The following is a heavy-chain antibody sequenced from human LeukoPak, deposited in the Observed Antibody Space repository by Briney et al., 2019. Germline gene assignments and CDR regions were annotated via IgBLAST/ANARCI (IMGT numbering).Heavy chain of an antibody. Sequence: SATLSLTCPVSGGFISSGRYYWGWIRQPPGKGLEWIGSLQYSGTTYYNPSLKSRVTISVDTSSNKFSLRLTSVTAADTAVYYCARPGGGNYPWGQGTLVTVSS. CDR2: LQYSGTT. V-gene: IGHV4-39*01. J-gene: IGHJ5*02. CDR1: GGFISSGRYY. CDR3: ARPGGGNYP. D-gene: IGHD4-23*01.